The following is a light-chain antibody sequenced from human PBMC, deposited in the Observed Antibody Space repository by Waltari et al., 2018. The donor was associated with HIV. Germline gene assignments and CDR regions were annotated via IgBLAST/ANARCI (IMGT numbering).Light chain of an antibody. CDR2: GDS. CDR1: TSNTGAGYD. Sequence: QSVLPQPPSLSGAPGQRATTSCTGNTSNTGAGYDVHCYQQLPVIAPKLLIYGDSNRPSGVPDRFSGSKSGTSASLAITGLQAEDEADYYCQSYDSSLSGFWVFGGGTKLTVL. V-gene: IGLV1-40*01. CDR3: QSYDSSLSGFWV. J-gene: IGLJ3*02.